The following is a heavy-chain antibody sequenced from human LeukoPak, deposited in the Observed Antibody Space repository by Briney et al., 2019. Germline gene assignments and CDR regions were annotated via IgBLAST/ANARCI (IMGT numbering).Heavy chain of an antibody. CDR3: ARVEEKQLVPSYHLYYFDY. D-gene: IGHD6-6*01. Sequence: GGSLRLSCAASGFTFSSYWMSWVREAPGKGLEWVANIKQEGSETYYVDSVKGRFTISRDNAKNSLYLQMNSLRAEDTAVYYCARVEEKQLVPSYHLYYFDYWGQGTLVTVSS. CDR2: IKQEGSET. CDR1: GFTFSSYW. V-gene: IGHV3-7*01. J-gene: IGHJ4*02.